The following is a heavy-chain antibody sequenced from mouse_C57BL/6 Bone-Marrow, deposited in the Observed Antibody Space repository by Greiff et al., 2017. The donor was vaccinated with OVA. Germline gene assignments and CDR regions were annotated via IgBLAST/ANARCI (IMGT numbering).Heavy chain of an antibody. CDR1: GYTFTSYW. D-gene: IGHD4-1*02. Sequence: QGQLQQPGAELVKPGASVKMSYKASGYTFTSYWITWVKQRPGQGLEWIGDIYPGSGSTNYNEKFKSKATLTVDTSSSTAYMQLSSLTSEDSAVYYCARSLFNWDDYWGQGTTLTVSS. V-gene: IGHV1-55*01. J-gene: IGHJ2*01. CDR2: IYPGSGST. CDR3: ARSLFNWDDY.